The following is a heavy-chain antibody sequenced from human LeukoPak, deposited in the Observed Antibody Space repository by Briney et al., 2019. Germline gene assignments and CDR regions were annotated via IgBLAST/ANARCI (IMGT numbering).Heavy chain of an antibody. D-gene: IGHD3-3*01. CDR1: GFTFDDYG. Sequence: GGSLRLSCAASGFTFDDYGMSWVGHAPGKGLEWVSGINWNGGSTVYADSVKGRFTISRDNAKNSLYLQMNSLRAEDTALYYCARDLNLEWLYGNWFDPWGQGTLVTVSS. V-gene: IGHV3-20*04. CDR3: ARDLNLEWLYGNWFDP. J-gene: IGHJ5*02. CDR2: INWNGGST.